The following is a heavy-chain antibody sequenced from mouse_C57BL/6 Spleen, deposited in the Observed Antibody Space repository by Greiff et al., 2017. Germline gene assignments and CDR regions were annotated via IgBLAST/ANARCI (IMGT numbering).Heavy chain of an antibody. D-gene: IGHD2-1*01. CDR1: GYTFTSYW. CDR3: ARSPYGNFWYFGV. Sequence: QVQLQQPGAELVRPGSSVKLSCKASGYTFTSYWMHWVKQRPIQGLEWIGNIDPSDSETHYNQKFKDKATLTVDKSSSTAYMQLSSLTSEDSAVYYCARSPYGNFWYFGVWGTGTTVTVSS. CDR2: IDPSDSET. J-gene: IGHJ1*03. V-gene: IGHV1-52*01.